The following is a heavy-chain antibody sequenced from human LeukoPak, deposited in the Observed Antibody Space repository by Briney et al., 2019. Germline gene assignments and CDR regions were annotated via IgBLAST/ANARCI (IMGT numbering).Heavy chain of an antibody. D-gene: IGHD6-13*01. CDR1: GGSFSGYY. Sequence: KTSETLSLTCAVYGGSFSGYYWSWIRQPPGKGLEWIGEINHSGSTNYNPSLKSRVTISVDTSKNQFSLKLSSVTAADTAVYYCAKEGPIAAAGTFVALNYMDVWGKGTTVTVSS. CDR2: INHSGST. J-gene: IGHJ6*03. V-gene: IGHV4-34*01. CDR3: AKEGPIAAAGTFVALNYMDV.